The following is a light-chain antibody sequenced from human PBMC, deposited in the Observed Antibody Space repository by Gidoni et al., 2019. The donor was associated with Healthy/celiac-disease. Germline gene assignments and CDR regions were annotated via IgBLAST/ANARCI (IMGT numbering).Light chain of an antibody. Sequence: DIHMTQSPSSLSASVGDRVTIPCRASQSISSYLHWYQQKPGKAPKLLIYAASSLQSGVPSRFSGSGSGTDFTLTISSLQPEDFATYYCQQSYSTPPLTFGGGTKVEIK. CDR2: AAS. CDR3: QQSYSTPPLT. J-gene: IGKJ4*01. CDR1: QSISSY. V-gene: IGKV1-39*01.